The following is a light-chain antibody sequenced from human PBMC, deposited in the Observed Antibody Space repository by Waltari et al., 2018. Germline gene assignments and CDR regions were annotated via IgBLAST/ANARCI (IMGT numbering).Light chain of an antibody. V-gene: IGKV1-6*02. Sequence: AIQMTQSPSSLSAFVGDRVTITCRATQAIGNELALYQQRPGEAPKVLIYAASRLQNGVPSRFSGSGSGTYFTLTISSLQPEDFATYYCLQDKNYPRTFGQGTKVKV. CDR2: AAS. CDR1: QAIGNE. J-gene: IGKJ1*01. CDR3: LQDKNYPRT.